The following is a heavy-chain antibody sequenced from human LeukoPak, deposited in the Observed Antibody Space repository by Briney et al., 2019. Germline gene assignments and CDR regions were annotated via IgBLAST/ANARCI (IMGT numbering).Heavy chain of an antibody. CDR2: INHSGTT. J-gene: IGHJ6*02. CDR3: ARRRGQGSGSYFHYYYYGMDV. V-gene: IGHV4-34*01. D-gene: IGHD3-10*01. CDR1: GGSFSGSY. Sequence: SETLSLTCAVYGGSFSGSYWNWIRQPPGEGLEWIGEINHSGTTNYNPSLKSRVTISIDTSKNQFSLKLSSVTAADTAVYSCARRRGQGSGSYFHYYYYGMDVWGQGTTVTVSS.